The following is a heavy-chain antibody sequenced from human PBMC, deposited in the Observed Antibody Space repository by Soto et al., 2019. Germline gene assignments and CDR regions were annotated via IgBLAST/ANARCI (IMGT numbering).Heavy chain of an antibody. J-gene: IGHJ4*02. D-gene: IGHD2-21*01. CDR1: GFTYTSSA. CDR3: AADPGINPTVDY. Sequence: SVQGSCKASGFTYTSSAGQWVRQARGQRLEWIGWIVVGSGNTNYAQKFQERVTITRDMSTSTAYMELSSLRPEDTAVYYCAADPGINPTVDYWGQGTLVTVSS. CDR2: IVVGSGNT. V-gene: IGHV1-58*01.